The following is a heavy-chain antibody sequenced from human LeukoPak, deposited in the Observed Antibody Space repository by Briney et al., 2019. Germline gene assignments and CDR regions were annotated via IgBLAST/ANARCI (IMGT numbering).Heavy chain of an antibody. J-gene: IGHJ4*02. CDR1: GGSISSSNW. CDR3: ARGSLYCSSTSCYSYYFDY. Sequence: SETLSLTCAVSGGSISSSNWWSWVRQPPGKGLEWIGEIYHSGSTNYNPSLKSRVTISVDKSKNQFSLKLSSVTAADTAVYYCARGSLYCSSTSCYSYYFDYWGQGTLVTVSS. D-gene: IGHD2-2*01. CDR2: IYHSGST. V-gene: IGHV4-4*02.